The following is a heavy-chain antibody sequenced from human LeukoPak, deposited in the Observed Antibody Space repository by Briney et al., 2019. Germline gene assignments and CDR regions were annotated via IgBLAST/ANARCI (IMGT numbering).Heavy chain of an antibody. D-gene: IGHD4-23*01. Sequence: SETLSPTCTVSGGSISSSSYYWGWIRQPPGKGLEWIGSIYYSGSTYYNPSLKSRVTISVDTSKNQFSLRLSSVTAADTAVYYCARRLGTVATTFDYWGQGTLVTVSS. V-gene: IGHV4-39*01. CDR1: GGSISSSSYY. CDR3: ARRLGTVATTFDY. CDR2: IYYSGST. J-gene: IGHJ4*02.